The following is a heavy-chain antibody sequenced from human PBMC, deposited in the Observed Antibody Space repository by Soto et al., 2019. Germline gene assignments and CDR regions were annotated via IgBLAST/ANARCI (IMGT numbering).Heavy chain of an antibody. J-gene: IGHJ4*02. CDR2: ISYRVDT. V-gene: IGHV4-30-4*01. CDR3: ARVAGVAYCGGDCYHFDY. Sequence: SETLSLTCTVSGDSFSSDDYYWSWIRQPPGKGLEWIGYISYRVDTYYSPSLKSRVTMSIDTSKNQFSLNVSSVTAADTAVYYCARVAGVAYCGGDCYHFDYWGQGTQVTVSS. CDR1: GDSFSSDDYY. D-gene: IGHD2-21*02.